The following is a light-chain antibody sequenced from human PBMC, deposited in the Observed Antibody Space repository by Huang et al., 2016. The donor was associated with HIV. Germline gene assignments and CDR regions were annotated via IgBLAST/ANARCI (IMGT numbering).Light chain of an antibody. J-gene: IGKJ1*01. V-gene: IGKV1-27*01. CDR3: QKYDSAPRT. CDR1: HDISTF. Sequence: DIEMTQSPPSLSASIGDRVTLTCRASHDISTFLAWYQQKPGSPPKLLIYGASIVQSGVPSRFSGSGSGTYFTLTINSLQPEDVANYYCQKYDSAPRTFGQGTKVEVK. CDR2: GAS.